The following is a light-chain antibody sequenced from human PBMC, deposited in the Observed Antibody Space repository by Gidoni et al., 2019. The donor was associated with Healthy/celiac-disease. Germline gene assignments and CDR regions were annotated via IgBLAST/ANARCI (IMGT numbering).Light chain of an antibody. Sequence: EIVLTQSPATLSLSPGERATRSCRASQSVSSYLAWYQQKPGQAPRLLIYDASNRATGIPARFSGSGSGTDFTLTISSREPEDFAVYYCQQRSNWPPLTFGGGTKVEIK. CDR2: DAS. J-gene: IGKJ4*01. CDR1: QSVSSY. CDR3: QQRSNWPPLT. V-gene: IGKV3-11*01.